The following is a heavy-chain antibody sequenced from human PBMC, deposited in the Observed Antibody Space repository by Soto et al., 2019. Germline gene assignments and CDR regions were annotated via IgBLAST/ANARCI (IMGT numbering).Heavy chain of an antibody. CDR3: ARPGEPFNYSGMDV. Sequence: PGLCLQLACASGGFTFSTYAVAWFRQAPGKGLDWVALISYDENNKYYADSVRGRFTISRDNSKNTLYLQMNTLRPEDTALYFCARPGEPFNYSGMDVWGQGTTVTVSS. CDR1: GFTFSTYA. J-gene: IGHJ6*02. V-gene: IGHV3-30-3*01. CDR2: ISYDENNK.